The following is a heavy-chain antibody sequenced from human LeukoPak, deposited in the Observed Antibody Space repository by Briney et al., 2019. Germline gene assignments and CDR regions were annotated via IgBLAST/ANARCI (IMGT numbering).Heavy chain of an antibody. CDR2: IYHSGST. CDR1: GYSISSGYY. D-gene: IGHD1-1*01. J-gene: IGHJ3*02. CDR3: ATRERYNWKGNDAFGI. Sequence: SETLSLTCAVSGYSISSGYYWGWIRQPPGKGLEWIGSIYHSGSTYYNPSLKSRVTISVDTSKNQFSLKLSSVTAADTAVYYCATRERYNWKGNDAFGIWGQGTMVTVSS. V-gene: IGHV4-38-2*01.